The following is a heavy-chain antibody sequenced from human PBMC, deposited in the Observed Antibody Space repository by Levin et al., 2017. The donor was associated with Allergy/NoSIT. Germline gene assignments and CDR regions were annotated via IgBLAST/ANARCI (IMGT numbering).Heavy chain of an antibody. Sequence: ASVKVSCKASGYTFTSYGISWVRQAPGQGLEWMGWISAYNGNTNYAQKLQGRVTMTTDTSTSTAYMELRSLRSDDTAVYYCARDRRNRPTMAVDYWGQGTLVTVSS. CDR2: ISAYNGNT. J-gene: IGHJ4*02. CDR1: GYTFTSYG. CDR3: ARDRRNRPTMAVDY. D-gene: IGHD3-10*01. V-gene: IGHV1-18*01.